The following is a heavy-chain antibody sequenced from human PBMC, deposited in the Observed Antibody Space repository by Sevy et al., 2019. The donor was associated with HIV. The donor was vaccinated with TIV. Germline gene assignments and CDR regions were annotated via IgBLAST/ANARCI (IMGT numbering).Heavy chain of an antibody. CDR2: VIHSGGT. V-gene: IGHV4-30-2*01. D-gene: IGHD2-15*01. CDR3: AREVVLRCYFDY. Sequence: SETLSLTCTVSGGSIASGDHTWTWIRQPPGQALEWIGYVIHSGGTFYNPSLRSRVTISVDTSKNQFSLNLSSVTAADTAVYYCAREVVLRCYFDYWGQGILVTVSS. J-gene: IGHJ4*02. CDR1: GGSIASGDHT.